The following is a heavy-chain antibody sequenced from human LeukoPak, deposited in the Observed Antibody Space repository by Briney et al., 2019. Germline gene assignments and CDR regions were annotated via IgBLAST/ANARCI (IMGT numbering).Heavy chain of an antibody. Sequence: GSLRLSCAASGFTFSSYEMNWVRQAPGKGLEWVSYISSSGSNIYYADSVKGRFTISRDNAKNSLYLQMNSLRAEDSAVYYCVGDGYNRDPDCWGQGTLVTVSS. CDR3: VGDGYNRDPDC. D-gene: IGHD5-24*01. V-gene: IGHV3-48*03. CDR2: ISSSGSNI. CDR1: GFTFSSYE. J-gene: IGHJ4*02.